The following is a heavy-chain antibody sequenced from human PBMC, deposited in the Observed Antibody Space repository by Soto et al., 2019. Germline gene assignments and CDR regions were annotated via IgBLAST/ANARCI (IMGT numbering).Heavy chain of an antibody. D-gene: IGHD2-15*01. CDR1: GGSVYSEGYY. V-gene: IGHV4-39*01. Sequence: PSETLSLTCTVSGGSVYSEGYYWGWIRKPPGKGLEWIGNIYYDGSPYYNPTVRGRVTISLDASKNQFFLRLRSVTVADTAEYYCARRSGGRCYNYWGPGTVVTSPQ. CDR3: ARRSGGRCYNY. CDR2: IYYDGSP. J-gene: IGHJ4*02.